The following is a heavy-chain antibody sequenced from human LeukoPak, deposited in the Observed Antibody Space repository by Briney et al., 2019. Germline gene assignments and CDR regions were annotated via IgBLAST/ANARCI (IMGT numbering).Heavy chain of an antibody. J-gene: IGHJ4*02. CDR1: GFTFSSFA. CDR2: ISSNGRGR. V-gene: IGHV3-64*01. D-gene: IGHD3-22*01. CDR3: ARDAGSSGYYGSASFDF. Sequence: GSLRLSCAASGFTFSSFAMHWVRQAPGKGLEHVSAISSNGRGRYYGSSVKGRFTISRDNSKNTLYLQMGSLRAEDMAVYYCARDAGSSGYYGSASFDFWGRGTLVTVSS.